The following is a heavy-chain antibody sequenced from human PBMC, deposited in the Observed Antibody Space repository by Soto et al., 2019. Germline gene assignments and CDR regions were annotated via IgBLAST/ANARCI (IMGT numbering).Heavy chain of an antibody. Sequence: QVQLQESGPGLVKPSETLSLTCTVSVSGGSVSTGVHYWSWIRQPPGNGLEWIGYIYYSGSTNYNPSLYSRVTISADTSKTPFSLKLTSVTAADTAVYYCARGYYTSWYWFDRWGRGTLVTVSS. J-gene: IGHJ2*01. CDR1: GGSVSTGVHY. CDR3: ARGYYTSWYWFDR. D-gene: IGHD6-13*01. V-gene: IGHV4-61*08. CDR2: IYYSGST.